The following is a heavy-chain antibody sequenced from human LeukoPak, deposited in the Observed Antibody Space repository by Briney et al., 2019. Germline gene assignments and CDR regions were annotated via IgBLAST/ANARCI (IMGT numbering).Heavy chain of an antibody. Sequence: GGSLRLPCAASGFTFRSYWMHWVRQAPGKGLVWVSRINRDGSSTNHADSVKGRFTISRDNAKNTLYLQMNSLRAEDTAVYYCVRDDSSHFDYWGQGALVTVSS. CDR1: GFTFRSYW. D-gene: IGHD6-13*01. CDR2: INRDGSST. V-gene: IGHV3-74*01. CDR3: VRDDSSHFDY. J-gene: IGHJ4*02.